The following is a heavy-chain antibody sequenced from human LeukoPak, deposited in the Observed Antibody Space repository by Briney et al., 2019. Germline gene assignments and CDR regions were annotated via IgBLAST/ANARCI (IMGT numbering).Heavy chain of an antibody. CDR3: ARGDYVWGTYHYTLDY. D-gene: IGHD3-16*02. Sequence: GGSLRLSCAASAFTFSNNWVYWVRQAPGKGLVWVSRINNDGRTTSYADSVKGRFTISRDNAKSTLYLQMNSLRAEDTAVYFCARGDYVWGTYHYTLDYWGQGTLVTVSS. V-gene: IGHV3-74*01. CDR2: INNDGRTT. J-gene: IGHJ4*02. CDR1: AFTFSNNW.